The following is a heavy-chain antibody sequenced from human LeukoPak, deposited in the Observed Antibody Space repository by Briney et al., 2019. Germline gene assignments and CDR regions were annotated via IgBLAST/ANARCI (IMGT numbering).Heavy chain of an antibody. J-gene: IGHJ4*02. Sequence: GGSLRLSCAASGFTFTSYWMSWVRQAPGKGLEWVANIKQDGSEKYYVGSVKGRFTISKDNAKNTLYLQMNSLRAEDTAVYYCAKDRRVGAPTPYFDYWGQGTLVTVSS. CDR3: AKDRRVGAPTPYFDY. CDR2: IKQDGSEK. CDR1: GFTFTSYW. D-gene: IGHD1-26*01. V-gene: IGHV3-7*04.